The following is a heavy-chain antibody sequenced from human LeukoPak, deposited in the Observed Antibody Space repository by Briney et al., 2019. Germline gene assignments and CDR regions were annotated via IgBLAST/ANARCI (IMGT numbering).Heavy chain of an antibody. D-gene: IGHD3-9*01. CDR2: ISSSSSTI. J-gene: IGHJ6*03. Sequence: HTGGSLRLSCAASGFTFSSYSMNWVRQAPGKGLEWVSYISSSSSTIYYADSVKGRFTISRDNAKNSLYLQMNSLRAEDTAVYYCARDLRSPNYYMDVWGKGTTVTVSS. CDR3: ARDLRSPNYYMDV. CDR1: GFTFSSYS. V-gene: IGHV3-48*01.